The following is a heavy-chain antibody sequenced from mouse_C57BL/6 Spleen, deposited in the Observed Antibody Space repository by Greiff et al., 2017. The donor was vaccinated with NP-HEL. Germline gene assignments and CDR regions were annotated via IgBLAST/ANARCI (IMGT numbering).Heavy chain of an antibody. J-gene: IGHJ1*03. CDR2: IDPNSGGT. D-gene: IGHD2-4*01. CDR3: ARYGYYDYVPWYFDV. V-gene: IGHV1-72*01. CDR1: GYTFTSYW. Sequence: QVHVKQPGAELVKPGASVKLSCKASGYTFTSYWMHWVKQRPGRGLEWIGRIDPNSGGTKYNEKFKSKATLTVDKPSSTAYMQLSSLTSEDSAVYYCARYGYYDYVPWYFDVWGTGTTVTVSS.